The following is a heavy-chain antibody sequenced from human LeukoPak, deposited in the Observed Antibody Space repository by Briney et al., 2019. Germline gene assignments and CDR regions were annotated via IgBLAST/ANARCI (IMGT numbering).Heavy chain of an antibody. D-gene: IGHD2/OR15-2a*01. V-gene: IGHV3-21*04. CDR3: ATYRQVLLPFES. Sequence: PGGSLRLSCAASGFTLSSYTMTWVRQAPGKGLEWVSSISRSSSYIYYVDSVKGRFTISRDNAKKSLFLQMNSLRAEDTAIYYCATYRQVLLPFESWGQGTLVTVSS. CDR1: GFTLSSYT. CDR2: ISRSSSYI. J-gene: IGHJ4*02.